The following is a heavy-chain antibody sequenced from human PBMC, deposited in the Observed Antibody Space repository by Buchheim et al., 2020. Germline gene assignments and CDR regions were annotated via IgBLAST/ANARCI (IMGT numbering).Heavy chain of an antibody. V-gene: IGHV1-8*01. CDR1: GYTFTSYD. J-gene: IGHJ4*02. CDR2: MNPNSGNT. CDR3: ARDGNLGFAYFPPFDY. Sequence: QVQLVQSGAEVKKPGASVKVSCKTSGYTFTSYDINWVRQATGQGLEWMGLMNPNSGNTVYAQKFQGRVTMTTDTSTSTAYMELRSLRSDDTAVYYCARDGNLGFAYFPPFDYWGQGTL. D-gene: IGHD1-26*01.